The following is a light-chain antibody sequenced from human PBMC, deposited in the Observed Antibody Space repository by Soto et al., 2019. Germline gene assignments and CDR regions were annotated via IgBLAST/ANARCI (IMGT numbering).Light chain of an antibody. CDR1: QSVSSSY. V-gene: IGKV3-20*01. J-gene: IGKJ1*01. CDR2: GAS. CDR3: QQYGSSRT. Sequence: EIVLTQSPGTLSLSPGERATLSCRASQSVSSSYLAWYQQKPGQAPRLLIYGASSRATGIPDGFRGSGSGTDFTLTISRLEPENLSVYYCQQYGSSRTFGQGTKVEI.